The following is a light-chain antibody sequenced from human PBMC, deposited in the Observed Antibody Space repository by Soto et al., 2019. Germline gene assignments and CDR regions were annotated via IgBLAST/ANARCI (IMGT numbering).Light chain of an antibody. CDR2: EVT. CDR3: LSFTSSFTYI. V-gene: IGLV2-14*01. Sequence: QGVLTQPASGSGSPGQSITISCTWTSSDVGGYNYVSWYQHHPGKAPKLMIYEVTNRPSGVSIRFSGYKSGNTASLTISGLQAEDEADYYCLSFTSSFTYIFGNGTKV. CDR1: SSDVGGYNY. J-gene: IGLJ1*01.